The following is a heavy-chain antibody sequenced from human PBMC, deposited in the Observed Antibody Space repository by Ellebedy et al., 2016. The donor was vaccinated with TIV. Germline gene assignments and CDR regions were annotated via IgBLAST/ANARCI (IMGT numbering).Heavy chain of an antibody. CDR3: ARAHGSGETCNF. CDR2: IKHSDGST. D-gene: IGHD3-10*01. CDR1: GYTFFSYH. Sequence: ASVKVSCKASGYTFFSYHMQWVRQAPGQGLEWMGIIKHSDGSTIYAPKFQGRLTVTSDTSTDTVFLELSSLRSEDTAIYYCARAHGSGETCNFWGQGTLITVSS. V-gene: IGHV1-46*01. J-gene: IGHJ4*02.